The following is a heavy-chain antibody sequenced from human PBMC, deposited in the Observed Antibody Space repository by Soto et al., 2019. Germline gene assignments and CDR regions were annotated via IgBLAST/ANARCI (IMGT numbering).Heavy chain of an antibody. Sequence: QVHLVQSGAEVKKPGASVKVSCKGSGYTFTSYGITWVRQAPGQGLEWMGWISAHNGNTDYAQKLQGRVTVTSDTSTSTADMEWRSLGYDDTSVYSSARGRYRDYWGQGALVTVSS. D-gene: IGHD1-20*01. CDR3: ARGRYRDY. CDR2: ISAHNGNT. V-gene: IGHV1-18*01. CDR1: GYTFTSYG. J-gene: IGHJ4*02.